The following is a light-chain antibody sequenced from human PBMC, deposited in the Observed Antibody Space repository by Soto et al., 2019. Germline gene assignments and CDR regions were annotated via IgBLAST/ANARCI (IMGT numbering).Light chain of an antibody. V-gene: IGKV3-20*01. Sequence: EFVLTQSPGTLSLSPGERATLPCRASQTVRNNYLAWYQQKPGQAPRLLIYAASSRATGIPDRFSGSGSGTDFTLTINRLEPEDFAVYYCQDYGTSWTFGQGTKVDIK. CDR2: AAS. CDR3: QDYGTSWT. J-gene: IGKJ1*01. CDR1: QTVRNNY.